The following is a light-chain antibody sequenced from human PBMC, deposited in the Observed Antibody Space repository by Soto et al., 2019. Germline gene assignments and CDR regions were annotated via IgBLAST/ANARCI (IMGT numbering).Light chain of an antibody. CDR3: QVWDNVDDHIYV. J-gene: IGLJ1*01. CDR2: DNS. Sequence: SYELTQPPSVSVAPGQTATISCGENNIDSRTVHWYQQKPGQAPLLVVYDNSFRPSGIPNRFSGSNSGNTATRTISRVEAGDEADYYCQVWDNVDDHIYVFGTGTKVTVL. V-gene: IGLV3-21*02. CDR1: NIDSRT.